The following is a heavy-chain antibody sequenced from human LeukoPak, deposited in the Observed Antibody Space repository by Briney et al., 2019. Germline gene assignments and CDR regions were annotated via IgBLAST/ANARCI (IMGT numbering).Heavy chain of an antibody. CDR3: ARAGYCSSTSCYMFDP. D-gene: IGHD2-2*02. Sequence: GESLKISCKGSGYRFTSDWIGWVRQMPGKGLEWMGIIYPGDSDTRYSPSFQGQVTISADKSISTAYLQWSSLKASDTAMYYCARAGYCSSTSCYMFDPWGQGTLVTVSS. J-gene: IGHJ5*02. CDR1: GYRFTSDW. V-gene: IGHV5-51*01. CDR2: IYPGDSDT.